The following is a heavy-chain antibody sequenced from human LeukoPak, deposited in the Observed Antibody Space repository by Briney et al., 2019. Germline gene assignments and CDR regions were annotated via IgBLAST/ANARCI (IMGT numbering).Heavy chain of an antibody. Sequence: SGTLSLTCAVYGGSFSGYYWSWIRQPPGKGLEWIGEINHSGSTNYNPSLKSRVTISVDTSKNQFSLKLSSVTAADTAVYYCARSGSGSLFRSNYYYYMDVWGKGTTVTVSS. J-gene: IGHJ6*03. D-gene: IGHD3-10*01. V-gene: IGHV4-34*01. CDR3: ARSGSGSLFRSNYYYYMDV. CDR2: INHSGST. CDR1: GGSFSGYY.